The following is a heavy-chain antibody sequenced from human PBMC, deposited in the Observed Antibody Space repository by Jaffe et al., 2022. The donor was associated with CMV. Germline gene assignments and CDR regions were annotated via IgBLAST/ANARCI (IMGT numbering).Heavy chain of an antibody. CDR1: GGSFSGYY. V-gene: IGHV4-34*01. Sequence: QVQLQQWGAGLLKPSETLSLTCAVYGGSFSGYYWSWIRQPPGKGLEWIGEINHSGSTNYNPSLKSRVTISVDTSKNQFSLKLSSVTAADTAVYYCATHSSSYYYYGMDVWGQGTTVTVSS. J-gene: IGHJ6*02. CDR2: INHSGST. D-gene: IGHD6-6*01. CDR3: ATHSSSYYYYGMDV.